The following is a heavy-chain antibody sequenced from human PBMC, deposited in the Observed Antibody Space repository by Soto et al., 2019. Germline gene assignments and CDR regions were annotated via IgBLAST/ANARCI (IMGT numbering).Heavy chain of an antibody. J-gene: IGHJ4*02. CDR3: ASHRTFWPFDY. V-gene: IGHV4-30-2*01. CDR1: GGSISSGGYS. CDR2: IYHGGST. Sequence: SETLSLTCAVSGGSISSGGYSWSWIRQPPGKGLEWIGYIYHGGSTYYNPSLKSRVTISVDRSKNQFSLSLRSVTAADTAVYYCASHRTFWPFDYWGQGTVVTVSS. D-gene: IGHD2-8*01.